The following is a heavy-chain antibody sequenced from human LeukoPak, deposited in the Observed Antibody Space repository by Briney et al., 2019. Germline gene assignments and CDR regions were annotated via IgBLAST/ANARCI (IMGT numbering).Heavy chain of an antibody. CDR2: IISSSSYI. Sequence: GGSLRLSCAASGFTFSSYSMNGVAQAPGKAREWFSSIISSSSYIYYADSVKGRFTISRDNAKNSLYLQMNSLRAEDTAVYYCARAPSGPVVVVAATSYWGQGTLVTVSS. CDR1: GFTFSSYS. V-gene: IGHV3-21*01. CDR3: ARAPSGPVVVVAATSY. J-gene: IGHJ4*02. D-gene: IGHD2-15*01.